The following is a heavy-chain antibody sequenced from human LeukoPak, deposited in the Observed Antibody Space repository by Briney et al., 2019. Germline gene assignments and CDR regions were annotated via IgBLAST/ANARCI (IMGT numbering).Heavy chain of an antibody. V-gene: IGHV4-39*07. Sequence: WGWVRQPPGMGLQWIATSYQGASLKSRVTISLDTSKNQFSLRLTSVTAADTAVYYCARIYGLYQEAMDVWGPGITVTVSS. D-gene: IGHD3-16*02. J-gene: IGHJ6*02. CDR3: ARIYGLYQEAMDV. CDR2: S.